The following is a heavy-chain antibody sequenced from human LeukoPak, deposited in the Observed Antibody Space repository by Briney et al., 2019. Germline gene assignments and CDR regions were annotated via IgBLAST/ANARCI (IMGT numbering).Heavy chain of an antibody. CDR2: MFTTGTI. CDR1: GGSVSSGSYY. V-gene: IGHV4-61*02. CDR3: ARRGRSSTSCYYSRCRYSYVHGVFDY. J-gene: IGHJ4*02. Sequence: PSETLSLTCTVSGGSVSSGSYYWSWIRQPAGKGLEWIGRMFTTGTINYNPSLKSRVTISLDTSKNQFSLKLSSVTAADTAVYYCARRGRSSTSCYYSRCRYSYVHGVFDYWGQGTLVTVSS. D-gene: IGHD2-2*01.